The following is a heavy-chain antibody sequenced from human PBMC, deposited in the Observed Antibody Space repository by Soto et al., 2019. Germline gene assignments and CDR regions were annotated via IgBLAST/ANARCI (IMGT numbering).Heavy chain of an antibody. Sequence: QVQLVQSGAEVKKPGASVKVSCKASGYTFTSYAMHWVRQAPGQRLEWMGWINAGNGNTKYSQKFQGRVTITRDTSASTAYMGLSSLRSEDTAVYYCARSMVVVTAADYWGQGTLVTVSS. D-gene: IGHD2-21*02. CDR3: ARSMVVVTAADY. J-gene: IGHJ4*02. CDR1: GYTFTSYA. V-gene: IGHV1-3*01. CDR2: INAGNGNT.